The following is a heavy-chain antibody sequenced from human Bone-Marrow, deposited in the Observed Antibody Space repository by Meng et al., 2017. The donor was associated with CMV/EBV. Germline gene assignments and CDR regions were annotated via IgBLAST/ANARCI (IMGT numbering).Heavy chain of an antibody. CDR3: ARDLKVVVPAAPDY. CDR1: GYTFTSYG. D-gene: IGHD2-2*01. J-gene: IGHJ4*02. V-gene: IGHV1-18*01. Sequence: ASVKVSCKASGYTFTSYGISWVRQAPGQGLEWMGWISAYNGNTNYAQKLQGRVTMTTDTSTSTAYMELSSLRSEDTAVYYCARDLKVVVPAAPDYWGQGTLVTVSS. CDR2: ISAYNGNT.